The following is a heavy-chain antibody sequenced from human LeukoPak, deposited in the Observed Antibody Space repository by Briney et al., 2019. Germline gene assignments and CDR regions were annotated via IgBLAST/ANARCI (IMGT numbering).Heavy chain of an antibody. V-gene: IGHV1-2*04. J-gene: IGHJ4*02. Sequence: GASVKVSCTTSGYTFTDYYLHWVRQAPGQGLEWVGWIHPNSGATHYAQKFQGWLTMTRDTSISTVYMELTRLRSDDTAVYYCARDMGRYSGYDYDYWGQGTLVTASS. CDR3: ARDMGRYSGYDYDY. CDR2: IHPNSGAT. D-gene: IGHD5-12*01. CDR1: GYTFTDYY.